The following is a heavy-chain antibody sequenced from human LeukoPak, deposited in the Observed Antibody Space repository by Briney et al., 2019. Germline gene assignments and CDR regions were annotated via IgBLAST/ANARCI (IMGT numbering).Heavy chain of an antibody. Sequence: GASVKVSCKASGYTFTTYSITWVRQAPGQGLEWMGWISTNNGNTNYAQKLQGRVTMTTDTSTSTAYMELRSLRSDDTVVYYCARSLGGSRTWAGDAFDIWGQGTMVTVSS. V-gene: IGHV1-18*01. CDR2: ISTNNGNT. CDR3: ARSLGGSRTWAGDAFDI. D-gene: IGHD3-10*01. CDR1: GYTFTTYS. J-gene: IGHJ3*02.